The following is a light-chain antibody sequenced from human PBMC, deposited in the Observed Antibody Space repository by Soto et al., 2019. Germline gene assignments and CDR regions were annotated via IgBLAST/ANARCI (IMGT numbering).Light chain of an antibody. CDR3: QQYYGAPLT. CDR2: WAS. Sequence: DIVMTQSPDSLAVSLGERATINCKSSQSVLSSSNSKNYLAWYQQKPGQPPKLLIYWASTRESGVPDRFSGRGSGKDFTLTITSLQAEDVGIYYCQQYYGAPLTFGGGTKVEIK. CDR1: QSVLSSSNSKNY. V-gene: IGKV4-1*01. J-gene: IGKJ4*01.